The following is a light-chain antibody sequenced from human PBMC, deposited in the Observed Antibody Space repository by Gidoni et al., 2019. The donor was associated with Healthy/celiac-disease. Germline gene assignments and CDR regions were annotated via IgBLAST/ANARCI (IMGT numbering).Light chain of an antibody. V-gene: IGLV3-19*01. CDR3: NSRDSSGNHVV. CDR1: RLRSYY. J-gene: IGLJ2*01. Sequence: SSDLTQDPAVSVALGQTVRITCQGDRLRSYYASWYQQKPGQAPVLVIYGTNNRPSGIPDRFSGSSSGNTASLTITGAQAEDEADYYCNSRDSSGNHVVFGGGTKLTVL. CDR2: GTN.